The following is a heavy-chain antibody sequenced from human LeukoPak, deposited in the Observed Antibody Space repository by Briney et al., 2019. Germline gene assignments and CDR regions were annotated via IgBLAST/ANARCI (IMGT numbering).Heavy chain of an antibody. CDR3: ARVDRMARVPAAEGGDY. J-gene: IGHJ4*02. V-gene: IGHV1-18*01. CDR2: ISAYNGNT. Sequence: ASVKVSCKASGYTFTSYGISWVRQAPGQGLEWMGWISAYNGNTNYAQKLQGRVTMTTDTSTSTAYMELRSLRSDDTAVYYCARVDRMARVPAAEGGDYWGQGTLVTVSS. CDR1: GYTFTSYG. D-gene: IGHD2-2*01.